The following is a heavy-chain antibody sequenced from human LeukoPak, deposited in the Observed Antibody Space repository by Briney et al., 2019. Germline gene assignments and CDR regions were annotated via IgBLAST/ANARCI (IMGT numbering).Heavy chain of an antibody. CDR1: GGTFSSYA. V-gene: IGHV1-69*04. CDR3: ARARPNYYDSSGYYPAPGGFDY. J-gene: IGHJ4*02. Sequence: SVKVSCKASGGTFSSYAISWVRQAPGQGLEWMGRIIPILGIANYAQKFQGRVTITADKSTSTAYMELRSLRSDDTAVYYCARARPNYYDSSGYYPAPGGFDYWGQETLATVSS. CDR2: IIPILGIA. D-gene: IGHD3-22*01.